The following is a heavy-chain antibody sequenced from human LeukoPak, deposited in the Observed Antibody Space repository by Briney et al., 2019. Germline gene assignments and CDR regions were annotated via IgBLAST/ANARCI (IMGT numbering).Heavy chain of an antibody. J-gene: IGHJ1*01. CDR2: TNTDGSRT. CDR3: YGANAEH. D-gene: IGHD4-23*01. V-gene: IGHV3-74*03. CDR1: GFTFSSYA. Sequence: GGSLRLSCAASGFTFSSYAMTWVRQAPGKGLVWVSGTNTDGSRTMYADSVKGRFTIARDNAKNTLYLQMNSLRAEDMAVYYCYGANAEHWGQGTVVTVSS.